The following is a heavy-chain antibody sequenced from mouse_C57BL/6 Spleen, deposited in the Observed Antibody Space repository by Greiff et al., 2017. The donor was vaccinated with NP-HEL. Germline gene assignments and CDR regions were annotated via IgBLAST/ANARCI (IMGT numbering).Heavy chain of an antibody. CDR2: IDPSDSYT. CDR3: AGPLYYGSSHWDFDV. Sequence: QVQLQQPVAELVMPGASVKLSCTASGYTFTSYWMHWVKQRPGQGLEWIGEIDPSDSYTNYNPKFQGKSTLTADKSSNTAYLQLSSLTSEDPAVYHCAGPLYYGSSHWDFDVWGTGTTVTVSS. J-gene: IGHJ1*03. V-gene: IGHV1-69*01. D-gene: IGHD1-1*01. CDR1: GYTFTSYW.